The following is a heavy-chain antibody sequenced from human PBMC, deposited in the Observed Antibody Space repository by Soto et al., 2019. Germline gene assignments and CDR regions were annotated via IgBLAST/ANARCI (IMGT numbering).Heavy chain of an antibody. Sequence: SETLSLTCTVSGGSINSGGYSWTWIRQPPGKGLEWIGFIYHTGTTYYNPSLKSRVTISVDRSKNQFSLKLNSVTAADTAVYYCARHNGPLYVGYYYDMDVWGQGTTVTVSS. V-gene: IGHV4-30-2*01. D-gene: IGHD3-16*01. CDR1: GGSINSGGYS. CDR2: IYHTGTT. CDR3: ARHNGPLYVGYYYDMDV. J-gene: IGHJ6*02.